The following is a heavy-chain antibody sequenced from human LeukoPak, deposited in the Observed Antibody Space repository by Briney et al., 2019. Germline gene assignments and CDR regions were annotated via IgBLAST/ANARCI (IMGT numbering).Heavy chain of an antibody. CDR3: ARDSLRASMN. V-gene: IGHV1-18*01. Sequence: ASVKVSCKASGGTFSNYAISWVRQAPGQGLEWMGWISAYNGNTNYAQKLQGRVTMTTDTSTSTAYMELRSLRSDDTAVYYCARDSLRASMNWGQGTLVTVSS. CDR2: ISAYNGNT. CDR1: GGTFSNYA. D-gene: IGHD3-10*01. J-gene: IGHJ4*02.